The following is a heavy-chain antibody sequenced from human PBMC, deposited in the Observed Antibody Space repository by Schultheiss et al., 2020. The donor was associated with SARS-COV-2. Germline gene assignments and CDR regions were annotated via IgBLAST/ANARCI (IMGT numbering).Heavy chain of an antibody. Sequence: SETLSLTCTVSGGSISSSSYYWGWIRQPPGKGLEWIGYIYYSGSTYYNPSLKSRVTISVDTSKNQFSLKLSSVTAADTAVYYCARAVGATIVVDYWGQGTLVTVSS. D-gene: IGHD1-26*01. CDR3: ARAVGATIVVDY. CDR2: IYYSGST. J-gene: IGHJ4*02. V-gene: IGHV4-39*07. CDR1: GGSISSSSYY.